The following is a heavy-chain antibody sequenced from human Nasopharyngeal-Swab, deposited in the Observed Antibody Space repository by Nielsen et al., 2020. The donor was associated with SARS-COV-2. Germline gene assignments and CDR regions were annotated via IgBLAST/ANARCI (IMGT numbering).Heavy chain of an antibody. J-gene: IGHJ4*02. V-gene: IGHV1-18*01. CDR1: GYTFSSYG. CDR3: ARDIEEWLVLPSLSFDF. CDR2: NSAYNADT. D-gene: IGHD3-3*01. Sequence: ASVKVSCKASGYTFSSYGINWVRQAPGRGLEWMGWNSAYNADTSYAQRLQDRLSMTTDTATNTAYMELRSLRPDDTAVYYCARDIEEWLVLPSLSFDFWGQGTLVTVSS.